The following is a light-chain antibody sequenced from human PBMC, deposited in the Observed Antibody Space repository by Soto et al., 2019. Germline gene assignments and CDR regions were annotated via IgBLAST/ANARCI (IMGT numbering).Light chain of an antibody. Sequence: AIQLTQSPSSLSASVGDRVTITGRASQGIASALAWYQQKPGKAPKLLIYDASNLESGVPSRFSGSGSGTDFALTISRLQPEDFATYYCQQFNNHLLTFGGGTKGEIK. J-gene: IGKJ4*01. CDR3: QQFNNHLLT. V-gene: IGKV1D-13*01. CDR1: QGIASA. CDR2: DAS.